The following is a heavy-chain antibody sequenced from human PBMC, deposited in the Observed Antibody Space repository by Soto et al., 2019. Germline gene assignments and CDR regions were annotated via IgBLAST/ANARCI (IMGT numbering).Heavy chain of an antibody. Sequence: QLQLQESGPGLVKPSETLSLTCTVSGDSITSNSYFWAWIRQPPGKGLEWIGSTYYRGTTYYNPSLKTRVNTTVDRSKNQFSLKLSSVTAADTAVYYCARHFSVDYFDYWGQGALGTVSS. V-gene: IGHV4-39*01. CDR3: ARHFSVDYFDY. CDR2: TYYRGTT. J-gene: IGHJ4*02. CDR1: GDSITSNSYF.